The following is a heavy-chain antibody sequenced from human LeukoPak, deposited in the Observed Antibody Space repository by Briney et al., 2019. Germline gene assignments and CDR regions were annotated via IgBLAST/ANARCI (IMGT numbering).Heavy chain of an antibody. CDR2: VHLDGRT. J-gene: IGHJ4*02. CDR3: AREGGFYRPLDY. CDR1: GGSVTSTNW. Sequence: SGTLSLTCGVSGGSVTSTNWLTWVRQPPGKGLEWIGEVHLDGRTNYNPSLKSRLTMSVDLSENHISLKLTSVTAADTAVYYCAREGGFYRPLDYSGQGTLVTVSS. V-gene: IGHV4-4*02. D-gene: IGHD3-3*01.